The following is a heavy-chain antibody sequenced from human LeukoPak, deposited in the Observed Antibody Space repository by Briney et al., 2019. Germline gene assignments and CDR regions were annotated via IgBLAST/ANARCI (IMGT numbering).Heavy chain of an antibody. CDR2: INAGNGNT. D-gene: IGHD6-19*01. J-gene: IGHJ6*02. CDR3: ARSIAVAVPYYYYGMDV. V-gene: IGHV1-3*01. Sequence: ASVKVTCKASGYTFTSYAMHWVHQAPGQRLEWMGWINAGNGNTKYSQKFQGRVTITRDTSASTAYMELSSLRSEDTAVYYCARSIAVAVPYYYYGMDVWGQGTTVTVSS. CDR1: GYTFTSYA.